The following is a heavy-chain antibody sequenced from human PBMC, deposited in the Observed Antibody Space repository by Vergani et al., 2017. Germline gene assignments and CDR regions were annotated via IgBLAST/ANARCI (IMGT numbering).Heavy chain of an antibody. CDR3: AREDSGSYYDWFDP. CDR1: GGSVSSGSYY. J-gene: IGHJ5*02. CDR2: IYYSGST. V-gene: IGHV4-61*10. D-gene: IGHD1-26*01. Sequence: QVQLQESGPGLVKPSETLSLTCTVSGGSVSSGSYYWSWIRQPAGKGLEWIGYIYYSGSTNYNPSLKSRVTISVDTSKNPFSLKLSSVTAADTAVYYCAREDSGSYYDWFDPWGQGTLVTVSS.